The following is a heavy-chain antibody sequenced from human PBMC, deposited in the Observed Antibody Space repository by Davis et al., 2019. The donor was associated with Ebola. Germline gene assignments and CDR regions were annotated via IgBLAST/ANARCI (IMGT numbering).Heavy chain of an antibody. V-gene: IGHV3-23*01. CDR1: GFTFSSYA. Sequence: GESLKISCAASGFTFSSYAMSWVRQAPGKGLEWVSAISGSAGNTYYADSVKGRFTISRDNSKNTLYLQMNSLRAEDTAVYYCAREGGSEQQLLFYYYGMDVWGQGTTVTVSS. D-gene: IGHD6-13*01. CDR2: ISGSAGNT. CDR3: AREGGSEQQLLFYYYGMDV. J-gene: IGHJ6*02.